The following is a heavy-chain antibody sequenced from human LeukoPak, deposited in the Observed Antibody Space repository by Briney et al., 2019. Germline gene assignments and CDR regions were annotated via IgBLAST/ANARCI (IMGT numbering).Heavy chain of an antibody. CDR3: TRDYGDYVPTKYNWFDP. Sequence: ASVKVSCKASGYTFTSYGISWVRQAPGQGLEWMGWISAYNGNTNYAQKLQGRVTMTTDTSTSTAYMELRSLRSDDTAVYYCTRDYGDYVPTKYNWFDPWGQGTLVTVSS. D-gene: IGHD4-17*01. CDR1: GYTFTSYG. J-gene: IGHJ5*02. V-gene: IGHV1-18*01. CDR2: ISAYNGNT.